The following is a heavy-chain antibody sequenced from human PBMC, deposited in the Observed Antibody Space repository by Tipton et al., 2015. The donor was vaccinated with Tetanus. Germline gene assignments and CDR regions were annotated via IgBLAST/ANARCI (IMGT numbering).Heavy chain of an antibody. J-gene: IGHJ6*02. CDR1: GGSISSHNW. D-gene: IGHD3-10*01. CDR2: VYHSGST. V-gene: IGHV4-4*02. Sequence: TLSLTCAVSGGSISSHNWWSWIRQAPGKGLEWMGEVYHSGSTNYNPSLKSRVTISVDKSKNQFSLQMTSGTGADTAEYYFARGDGVVAGVRGSGMAVWGPGIGVTLPS. CDR3: ARGDGVVAGVRGSGMAV.